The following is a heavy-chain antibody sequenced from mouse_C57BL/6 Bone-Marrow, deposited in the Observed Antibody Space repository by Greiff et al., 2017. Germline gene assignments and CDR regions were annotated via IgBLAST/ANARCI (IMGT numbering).Heavy chain of an antibody. CDR1: GFTFSSYA. D-gene: IGHD1-1*01. Sequence: EVQLVESGGGLVKPGGSLKLSCAASGFTFSSYAMSWVRQTPEKRLEWVATISDGGSYTYYPDNVKGRFTISRDNAKNNLYLQMSHLKSEDTAMYYCARDPTTVVHVDVWGTGTTVTVSS. V-gene: IGHV5-4*01. CDR2: ISDGGSYT. J-gene: IGHJ1*03. CDR3: ARDPTTVVHVDV.